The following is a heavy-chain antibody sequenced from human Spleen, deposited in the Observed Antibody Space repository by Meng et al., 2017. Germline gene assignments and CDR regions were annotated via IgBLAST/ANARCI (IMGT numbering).Heavy chain of an antibody. D-gene: IGHD3-10*01. CDR1: CGSLSSNNW. CDR3: ASQVFSGLNWFGP. CDR2: SYHSGST. Sequence: PGSGTGRGILSGTLSLTCSVSCGSLSSNNWGSGVRQPPGKGLEWIGESYHSGSTNYNPSLKSRVTMSVDKSKNQFSLKLRSVTAAATAVYYCASQVFSGLNWFGPWGQGTLVTVSS. J-gene: IGHJ5*02. V-gene: IGHV4-4*02.